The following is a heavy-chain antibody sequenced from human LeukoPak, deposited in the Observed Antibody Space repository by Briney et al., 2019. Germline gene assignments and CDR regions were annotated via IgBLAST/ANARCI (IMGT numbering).Heavy chain of an antibody. CDR3: VSGAAMDV. D-gene: IGHD3-10*01. Sequence: GGSLRLSCAASGFTFSSYGMNWVRQAPGKGLEWVSSITSSSSYIYYADSVKGRFTISRDNAKSSLYLQMNSLRVEDTAVYYCVSGAAMDVWGQGTTVTVSS. CDR2: ITSSSSYI. CDR1: GFTFSSYG. V-gene: IGHV3-21*06. J-gene: IGHJ6*02.